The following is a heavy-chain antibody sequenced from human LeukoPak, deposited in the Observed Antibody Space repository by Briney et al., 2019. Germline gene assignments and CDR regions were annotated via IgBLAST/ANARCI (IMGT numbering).Heavy chain of an antibody. J-gene: IGHJ4*02. CDR2: IKSKSDGGTS. CDR1: GFIFSDVW. CDR3: AKDRGSGSYHFDH. Sequence: GGSLRLSCVASGFIFSDVWMSWVRQAPGKGLEWVGRIKSKSDGGTSDYAAPVKGRFTISRDDSKNTLYLQMNSLKIEDTGVYYCAKDRGSGSYHFDHWGQGNLVTVSS. V-gene: IGHV3-15*01. D-gene: IGHD3-10*01.